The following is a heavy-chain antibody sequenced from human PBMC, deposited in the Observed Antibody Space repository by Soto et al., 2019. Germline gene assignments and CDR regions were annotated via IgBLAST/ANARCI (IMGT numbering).Heavy chain of an antibody. Sequence: QVQLVQSGAEVKKPGSSVKVSCNASGGTFSSYTITWVRQAPGQVLEWMGRSIPILGIANYAQKFQGRVTITADKFTSTAYMELSSLRSEHAAVYYCARVRITMVRGGQADAFYLWGQGTMVTVSS. CDR2: SIPILGIA. CDR1: GGTFSSYT. J-gene: IGHJ3*01. CDR3: ARVRITMVRGGQADAFYL. V-gene: IGHV1-69*02. D-gene: IGHD3-10*01.